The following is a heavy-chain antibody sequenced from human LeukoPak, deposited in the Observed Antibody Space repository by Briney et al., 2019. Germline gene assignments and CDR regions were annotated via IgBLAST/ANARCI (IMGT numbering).Heavy chain of an antibody. CDR3: ARDPDSSYEWGPFDP. V-gene: IGHV6-1*01. CDR1: GDSVSSNSAS. J-gene: IGHJ5*02. D-gene: IGHD1-26*01. CDR2: TYYRSKWNT. Sequence: SQTLSLTCAISGDSVSSNSASWNWIRQSPSRGLEWLGRTYYRSKWNTDYAVSVKGRIAINPDTSKNQFSLYLNSVTLEDTAVYYCARDPDSSYEWGPFDPWGQGTLVTVSS.